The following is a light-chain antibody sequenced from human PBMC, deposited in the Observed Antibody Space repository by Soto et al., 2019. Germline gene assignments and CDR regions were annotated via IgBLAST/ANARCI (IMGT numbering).Light chain of an antibody. Sequence: LAQPASVSGSPGQSIAISCTGTTSDVGGYNYVSWYQQHPGKVPKLLIHEVSNRPSGVSNRFSGSKSGNTASLTISGLQAEDEADYYCLSKTSTISYVLGTGTKV. CDR2: EVS. J-gene: IGLJ1*01. CDR3: LSKTSTISYV. CDR1: TSDVGGYNY. V-gene: IGLV2-14*01.